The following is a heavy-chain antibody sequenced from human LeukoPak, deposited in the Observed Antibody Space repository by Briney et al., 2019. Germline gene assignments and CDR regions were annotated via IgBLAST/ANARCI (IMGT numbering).Heavy chain of an antibody. CDR3: ASLIRQGHYAMDV. CDR2: VHLDGRT. V-gene: IGHV4-4*02. CDR1: GGSVTSTNW. Sequence: SETLSLTCDVSGGSVTSTNWWTWVRQPPGKGLEWIGEVHLDGRTNYNPSLKSRLIMSVDLPENHISLKLTSVTAADTAVYYCASLIRQGHYAMDVWGQGTMVTVSS. J-gene: IGHJ6*02.